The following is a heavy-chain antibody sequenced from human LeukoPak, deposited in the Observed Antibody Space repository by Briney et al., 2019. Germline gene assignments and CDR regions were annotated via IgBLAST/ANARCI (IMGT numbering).Heavy chain of an antibody. V-gene: IGHV3-23*01. CDR2: ISGSGGST. D-gene: IGHD2-2*01. J-gene: IGHJ4*02. CDR3: ARGNIVVVPAAIILDY. Sequence: GGSLRLSCAASGFTFSSYAMSWVRQAPGKGLEWVSAISGSGGSTYYADSVKGRFTISRDNSKNTLYLQMNSLRAEDTAVYYCARGNIVVVPAAIILDYWGQGTLVTVSS. CDR1: GFTFSSYA.